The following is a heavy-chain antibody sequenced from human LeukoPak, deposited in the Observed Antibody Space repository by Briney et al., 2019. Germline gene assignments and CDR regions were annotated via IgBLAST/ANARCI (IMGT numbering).Heavy chain of an antibody. J-gene: IGHJ5*02. CDR3: AREARSGYEGFWSDP. CDR2: IYSTGTI. D-gene: IGHD5-12*01. CDR1: GGSMNQYY. Sequence: SETLSLTCTVSGGSMNQYYWSWIRQPAGKGLEWIGRIYSTGTIYYKPSLKSRVTMSVDTSHNQFFLKLNSVTAADTAVYYCAREARSGYEGFWSDPWGQGTVATVSS. V-gene: IGHV4-4*07.